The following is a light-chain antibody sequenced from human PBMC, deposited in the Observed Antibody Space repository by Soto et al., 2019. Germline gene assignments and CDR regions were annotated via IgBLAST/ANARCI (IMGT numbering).Light chain of an antibody. V-gene: IGKV3-20*01. Sequence: EIALTQSPVTLSLSPGERATLSCRASQSVSSSYLAWYQQKPGQAPRLLIYGASSRPTGIPDRFSGSGSGTDFTLTISSLEPEDFAVYYCQQYGSSPITFGQGTRLEI. CDR3: QQYGSSPIT. CDR1: QSVSSSY. J-gene: IGKJ5*01. CDR2: GAS.